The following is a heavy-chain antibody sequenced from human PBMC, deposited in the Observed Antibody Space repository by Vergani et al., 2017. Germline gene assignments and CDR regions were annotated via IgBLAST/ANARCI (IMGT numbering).Heavy chain of an antibody. Sequence: EVQLVQSGAEVKKPGESLKISCKGSGYSSTSYWIGWVRQMPGKGLEWMGIIYPGDSDTRYSPSFQGQVTISADKSISTAYLQWSSLKASDTAMYYCARGGWNYDLSGGVSYFDYWGQGTLVTVSS. CDR1: GYSSTSYW. CDR3: ARGGWNYDLSGGVSYFDY. J-gene: IGHJ4*02. V-gene: IGHV5-51*01. CDR2: IYPGDSDT. D-gene: IGHD1-7*01.